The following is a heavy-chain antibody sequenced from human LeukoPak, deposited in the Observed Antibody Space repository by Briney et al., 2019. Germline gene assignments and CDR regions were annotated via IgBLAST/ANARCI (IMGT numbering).Heavy chain of an antibody. CDR1: GFTFDDYG. V-gene: IGHV3-20*04. CDR3: ARALSYCSSTSCSLYYYYYYMDA. CDR2: INWNGGST. D-gene: IGHD2-2*01. J-gene: IGHJ6*03. Sequence: GGSLRLSCAASGFTFDDYGMSWVRQAPGKGLEWVSGINWNGGSTGYADSVKGRFTIPRDNAKNSLYLQMNSLRAEDTAVYYCARALSYCSSTSCSLYYYYYYMDAWGKGTTVTVSS.